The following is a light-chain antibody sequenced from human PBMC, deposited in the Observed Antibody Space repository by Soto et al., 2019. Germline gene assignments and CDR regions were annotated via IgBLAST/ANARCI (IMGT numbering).Light chain of an antibody. CDR3: QQYNSYPLT. CDR2: KAS. J-gene: IGKJ4*01. CDR1: QRISSW. Sequence: DIQMTQSPSTLSASVGDRVTITCRASQRISSWLAWYQQKPGKAPKLLIYKASSLESGVPSRFSGSGSGTEFTLTISSLHPDDFATYYCQQYNSYPLTFGGGTKVEIK. V-gene: IGKV1-5*03.